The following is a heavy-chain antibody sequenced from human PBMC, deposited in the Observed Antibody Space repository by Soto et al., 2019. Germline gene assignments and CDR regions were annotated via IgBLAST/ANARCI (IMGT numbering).Heavy chain of an antibody. CDR1: GFTFSSYA. J-gene: IGHJ6*02. D-gene: IGHD2-21*01. V-gene: IGHV3-64*01. CDR2: ITSNGGNT. CDR3: ARRIPFGYGMDV. Sequence: EVQLVESGGGLVQPGGSLRLSCAASGFTFSSYAMHWVRQAPGKGLEYVPVITSNGGNTDYASSVKGRFTISRDNSKNTLYLQMGSLRAEDMAVYYCARRIPFGYGMDVWGQGTTVTVSS.